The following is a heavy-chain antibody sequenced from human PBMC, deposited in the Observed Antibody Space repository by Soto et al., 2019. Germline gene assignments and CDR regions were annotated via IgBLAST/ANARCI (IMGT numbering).Heavy chain of an antibody. CDR2: IWYDGSNK. J-gene: IGHJ6*02. Sequence: GGSLRLSCAASGFAFSSYGMHWVRQAPGKGLEWVAVIWYDGSNKYYADSVKGRFTISRDNSKNTLYLQMNSLRAEDTAVYYCARERMVRGVIITRYYYYGMDVWGQGTTVTASS. V-gene: IGHV3-33*01. CDR1: GFAFSSYG. CDR3: ARERMVRGVIITRYYYYGMDV. D-gene: IGHD3-10*01.